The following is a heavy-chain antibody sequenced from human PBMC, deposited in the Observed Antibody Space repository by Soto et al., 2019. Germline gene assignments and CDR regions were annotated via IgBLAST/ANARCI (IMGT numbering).Heavy chain of an antibody. J-gene: IGHJ3*02. CDR3: ARRPTVTGSWSAFDI. Sequence: TSETLSLTCAVYGGSFSGYYWSWIRQPPGKGLEWVANIKEDGNEKYYVDSVKGRFTISRDNAKNLLHLQMNSLRAEDTAVYYCARRPTVTGSWSAFDIWGQGTMVTVSS. CDR1: GGSFSGYY. CDR2: IKEDGNEK. V-gene: IGHV3-7*01. D-gene: IGHD4-17*01.